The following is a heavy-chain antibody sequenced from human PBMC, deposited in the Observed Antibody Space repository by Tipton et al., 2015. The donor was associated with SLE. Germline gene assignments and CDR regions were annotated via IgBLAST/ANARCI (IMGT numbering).Heavy chain of an antibody. V-gene: IGHV4-38-2*01. J-gene: IGHJ3*01. D-gene: IGHD1-1*01. CDR2: IYHSGGT. CDR1: GYSISSGYY. CDR3: GRHKTATRAFDF. Sequence: TLSLTCAVSGYSISSGYYWGWIRQPPGKGLEWIGSIYHSGGTYYNPSLKSRVTISVDTSQNQFSLRLTSVTAADTAVYYCGRHKTATRAFDFWGQGTLVTVSS.